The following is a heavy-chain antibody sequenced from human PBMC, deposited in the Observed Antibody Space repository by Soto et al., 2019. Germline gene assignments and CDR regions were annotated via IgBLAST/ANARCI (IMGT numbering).Heavy chain of an antibody. CDR2: IIPSSGTP. V-gene: IGHV1-69*01. D-gene: IGHD6-13*01. CDR1: GGSFNNYA. Sequence: QVQLVQSGAEVKKPGSSVKVSCKASGGSFNNYAVTWVRQAPGQGLEWMGGIIPSSGTPNYAQRFQGRVTITAEESTSTVSMELSSLKSEDTALYYCATSYGTSWYGDYWGQGTLVTVSS. J-gene: IGHJ4*02. CDR3: ATSYGTSWYGDY.